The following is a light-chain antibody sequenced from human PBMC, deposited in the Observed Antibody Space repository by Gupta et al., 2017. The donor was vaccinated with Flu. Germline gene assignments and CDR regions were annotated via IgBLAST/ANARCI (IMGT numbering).Light chain of an antibody. CDR3: QQYNSYSYT. CDR1: QSISSW. CDR2: KAS. Sequence: DIQMTQSPSTLSAPVGDRVTITCRASQSISSWLAWYQQKPGKAPKLLIYKASSLESGVPSRFSGSGSGTEFTLTISSRHPDDFATYYCQQYNSYSYTFGQGTKTEIK. J-gene: IGKJ2*01. V-gene: IGKV1-5*03.